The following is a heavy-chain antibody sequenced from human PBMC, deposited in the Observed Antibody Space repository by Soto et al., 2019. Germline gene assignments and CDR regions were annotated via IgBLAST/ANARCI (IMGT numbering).Heavy chain of an antibody. J-gene: IGHJ4*02. CDR3: AKELSPWIQLWLPADY. V-gene: IGHV3-30*18. CDR1: GFTFSSYG. Sequence: PGGSLRLSCAASGFTFSSYGMHWVRQAPGKGLEWVAVISYDGSNKYYADSVKGRFTISRDNSKNTLYLQMNSLRAGDTAVYYCAKELSPWIQLWLPADYWGQGTLVTVSS. CDR2: ISYDGSNK. D-gene: IGHD5-18*01.